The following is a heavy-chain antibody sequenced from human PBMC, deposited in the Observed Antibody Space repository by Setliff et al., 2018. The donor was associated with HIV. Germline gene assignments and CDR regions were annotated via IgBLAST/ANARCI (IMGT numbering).Heavy chain of an antibody. Sequence: SETLSLTCTVSGDSISGVGYFWSWVRQHPGKGLEWIGYIYYTGNTYYNPSLKSRITISIDTSKNQFSLNLNSVTAADTAVYYCARVPRITTLRNAFDIWGQGTMVTVSS. CDR3: ARVPRITTLRNAFDI. J-gene: IGHJ3*02. D-gene: IGHD3-10*01. V-gene: IGHV4-31*03. CDR2: IYYTGNT. CDR1: GDSISGVGYF.